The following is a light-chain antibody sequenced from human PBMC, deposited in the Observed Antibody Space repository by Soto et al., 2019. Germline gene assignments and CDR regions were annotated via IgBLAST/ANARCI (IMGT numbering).Light chain of an antibody. CDR2: KAT. J-gene: IGKJ4*01. Sequence: DIQMTQSPSTLSASVGDRVTITCRASQTISSWVAWYQQKPGKAPELLIYKATSLESGVPSRFSGSGSGTEFTLTISSLQPDDFASYYCQQYNTYVSLTFGGGTKVDIK. CDR1: QTISSW. V-gene: IGKV1-5*03. CDR3: QQYNTYVSLT.